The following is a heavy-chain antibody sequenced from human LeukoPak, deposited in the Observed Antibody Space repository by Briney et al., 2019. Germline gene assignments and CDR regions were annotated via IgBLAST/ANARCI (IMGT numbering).Heavy chain of an antibody. D-gene: IGHD3-3*01. CDR2: IYYSGST. J-gene: IGHJ5*02. CDR1: GGSISSYY. Sequence: SETLSLTCTVSGGSISSYYWSWIRQPPGKGLEWIGYIYYSGSTNYNPSLKSRVTISVDTSKNQFSLKLSSVTAADTAVYYCARDISFYDFWSGYYPNWFDPWGQGTLVTVSS. CDR3: ARDISFYDFWSGYYPNWFDP. V-gene: IGHV4-59*12.